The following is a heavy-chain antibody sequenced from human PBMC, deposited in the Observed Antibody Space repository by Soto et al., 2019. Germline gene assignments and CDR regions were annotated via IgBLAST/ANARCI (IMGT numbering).Heavy chain of an antibody. Sequence: EVQLLESGGTLVQPGGSLTLSCAASGFTFSSYVMSWVRQAPGKGLEWVSSISVSGGRTDYADSVKGRFIISRDISKSTLFLQMNSLRTDDTAVYYCAKMDAYAMDVWGQGTTVTVSS. CDR3: AKMDAYAMDV. CDR1: GFTFSSYV. CDR2: ISVSGGRT. J-gene: IGHJ6*02. V-gene: IGHV3-23*01. D-gene: IGHD3-16*01.